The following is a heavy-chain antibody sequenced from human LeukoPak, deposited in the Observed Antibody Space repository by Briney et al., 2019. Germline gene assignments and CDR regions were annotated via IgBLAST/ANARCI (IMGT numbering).Heavy chain of an antibody. CDR2: IYGGGNI. Sequence: GGSLRLSCAASGFTVSSNYMNWVRQAPGKGLEWVSVIYGGGNIYYADSVKGRFTISRDNSKNTLYLQMNSLRAEDTAVYYCARGAGYNYPYYFDHWGQGTLVTVSS. V-gene: IGHV3-53*01. CDR1: GFTVSSNY. J-gene: IGHJ4*02. CDR3: ARGAGYNYPYYFDH. D-gene: IGHD5-24*01.